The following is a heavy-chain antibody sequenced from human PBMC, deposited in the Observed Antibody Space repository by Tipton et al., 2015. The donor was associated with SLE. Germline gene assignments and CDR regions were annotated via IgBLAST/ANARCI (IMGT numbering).Heavy chain of an antibody. Sequence: TLSLTCTVSGESFSSYYWSWIRQPPGKGLEWIGYIYYSGSTSYNPSLKSRVTMSVDTSKNQFSLKLRSVTAADTAVYYCAGDSGYSGSYISWGQGALVTVSS. CDR2: IYYSGST. CDR1: GESFSSYY. V-gene: IGHV4-59*01. J-gene: IGHJ4*02. D-gene: IGHD1-26*01. CDR3: AGDSGYSGSYIS.